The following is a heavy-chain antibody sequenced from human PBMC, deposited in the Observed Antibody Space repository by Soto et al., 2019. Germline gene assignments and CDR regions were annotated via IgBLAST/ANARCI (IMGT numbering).Heavy chain of an antibody. CDR2: IKSKTDGGTT. D-gene: IGHD3-22*01. CDR1: GFTFSNAW. J-gene: IGHJ4*02. V-gene: IGHV3-15*07. CDR3: TTDSFGTVIVVVFDY. Sequence: GGSLRLSCAASGFTFSNAWINWVRQAPGKGLEWVGRIKSKTDGGTTDFAAPVKGRFAISRDDSKDMVYLQMNSLKTEDTGIYCFTTDSFGTVIVVVFDYWGQGTLVTVS.